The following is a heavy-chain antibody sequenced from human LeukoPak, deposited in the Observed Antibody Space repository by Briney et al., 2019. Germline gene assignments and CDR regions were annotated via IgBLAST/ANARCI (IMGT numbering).Heavy chain of an antibody. CDR1: GYSFTNYW. Sequence: GESLKISCRASGYSFTNYWIGWVRQMPGKGLEWMGIIYPGDSDTRYSPSFQGHVTISAAKSLSTTYLQWSSLKASDTAMYYCARPGGYIYGGYVDYWGQGTLVTVSS. CDR2: IYPGDSDT. D-gene: IGHD5-18*01. J-gene: IGHJ4*02. CDR3: ARPGGYIYGGYVDY. V-gene: IGHV5-51*01.